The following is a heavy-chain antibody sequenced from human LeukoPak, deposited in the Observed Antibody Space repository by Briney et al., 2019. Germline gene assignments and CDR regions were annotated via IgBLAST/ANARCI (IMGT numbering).Heavy chain of an antibody. J-gene: IGHJ6*02. D-gene: IGHD3-10*01. CDR2: ISAYNGNT. CDR1: GYTFTSYG. Sequence: ASVKVSCKASGYTFTSYGISWVRQAPGQGLEWMGWISAYNGNTNYAQKLQGRVTMTTDTSTSTAYMELRSLRSDDTAVYYCARMGMVRGAHYYYYGMDVWGQGTTVTVSS. V-gene: IGHV1-18*01. CDR3: ARMGMVRGAHYYYYGMDV.